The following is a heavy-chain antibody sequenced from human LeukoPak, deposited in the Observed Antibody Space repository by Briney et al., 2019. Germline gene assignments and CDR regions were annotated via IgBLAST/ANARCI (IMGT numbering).Heavy chain of an antibody. J-gene: IGHJ5*01. Sequence: PGRSLRLSCATSGFTFSHYGMHWVSQAPGKGLEWVAVIWSDATNMYYGDSVKGRFTISRDNSRKTLYLQMNSLRVEDTAVYYCAKDAQRGFDHSNSLESWGQGSLVTVSS. CDR3: AKDAQRGFDHSNSLES. CDR1: GFTFSHYG. D-gene: IGHD3-9*01. CDR2: IWSDATNM. V-gene: IGHV3-33*03.